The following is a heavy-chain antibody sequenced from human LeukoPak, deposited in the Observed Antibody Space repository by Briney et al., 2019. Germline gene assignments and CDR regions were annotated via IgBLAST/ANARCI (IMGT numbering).Heavy chain of an antibody. D-gene: IGHD2-15*01. V-gene: IGHV3-66*01. Sequence: GGSLRLSCAASGFTVSSNYMSWVRQAPGKGLEWVSVIYSCGSTYYADSVKGRFTISRDNSKNTLYLQMNSLRAEDTAVYYCARAPSSGGSCRNIPYYYYYMDVWGKGTTVTVSS. CDR3: ARAPSSGGSCRNIPYYYYYMDV. CDR1: GFTVSSNY. J-gene: IGHJ6*03. CDR2: IYSCGST.